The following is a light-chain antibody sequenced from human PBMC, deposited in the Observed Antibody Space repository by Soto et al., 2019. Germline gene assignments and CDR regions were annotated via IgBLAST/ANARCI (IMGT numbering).Light chain of an antibody. Sequence: DIQMTQSPSSLSASVGDTVTITCRASQSIGKHLNWYQQKPGKAPKFLIYSVSSLQSGVPSRFSGSGSGTDFALTISSLQPEDFATYYCQQSHSLPITIGQGTRLEIK. CDR2: SVS. V-gene: IGKV1-39*01. J-gene: IGKJ5*01. CDR1: QSIGKH. CDR3: QQSHSLPIT.